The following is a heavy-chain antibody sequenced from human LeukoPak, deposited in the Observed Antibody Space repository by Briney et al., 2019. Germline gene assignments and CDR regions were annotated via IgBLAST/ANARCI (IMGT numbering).Heavy chain of an antibody. D-gene: IGHD2-2*01. CDR2: IIPIFGTA. CDR3: ARGLVVPAAIKIFPFYC. CDR1: VGTFSSYA. J-gene: IGHJ4*02. Sequence: SVKVSCKASVGTFSSYAISWVRQAPGQGLEWMGGIIPIFGTANYAQKFHGRVTITADESTSTAYVELSSLRSEVTAVYCCARGLVVPAAIKIFPFYCWGQETLVTV. V-gene: IGHV1-69*01.